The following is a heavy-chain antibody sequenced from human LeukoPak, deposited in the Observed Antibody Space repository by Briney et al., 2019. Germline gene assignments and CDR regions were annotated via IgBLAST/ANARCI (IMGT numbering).Heavy chain of an antibody. J-gene: IGHJ4*02. V-gene: IGHV3-20*04. CDR3: ARAPILDYDFRSGYLDY. D-gene: IGHD3-3*01. CDR2: INWNGGST. Sequence: GGSLRLSCAASGFTFDDYGMSWVRQAPGKGLEWVSGINWNGGSTGYADSVKGRFTISRDNAKNSLYLQMNSLRAEDTALYYCARAPILDYDFRSGYLDYWGQGTLVTVSS. CDR1: GFTFDDYG.